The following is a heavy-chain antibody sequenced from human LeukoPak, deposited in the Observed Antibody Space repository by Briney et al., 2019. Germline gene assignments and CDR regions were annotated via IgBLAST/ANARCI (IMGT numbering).Heavy chain of an antibody. CDR1: RFTFSNYG. CDR2: IRFDGSSK. CDR3: ARGLRYSTGWYYFDY. J-gene: IGHJ4*02. Sequence: GGSLRLSCAASRFTFSNYGMHWVRQAPSKGLEWVAFIRFDGSSKYYAGSVKGRFTISRDNSKNTLYLQMNSLRADDTAVYYCARGLRYSTGWYYFDYWGQGTLVSVSS. D-gene: IGHD6-19*01. V-gene: IGHV3-30*02.